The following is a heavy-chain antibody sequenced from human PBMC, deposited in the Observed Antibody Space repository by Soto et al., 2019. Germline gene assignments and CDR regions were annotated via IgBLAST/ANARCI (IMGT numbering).Heavy chain of an antibody. CDR1: GFIFKMYC. V-gene: IGHV3-74*01. CDR3: TRGPRPISTGTGAY. CDR2: IYNDGTYS. J-gene: IGHJ4*02. Sequence: XGSLRLSCAASGFIFKMYCMHWVRQSPGKGLVWISRIYNDGTYSDYADSVRGRFTISRDNVNDTLYLQMNNLRAEDSGLYYCTRGPRPISTGTGAYWGQGTQVTVSS. D-gene: IGHD3-10*01.